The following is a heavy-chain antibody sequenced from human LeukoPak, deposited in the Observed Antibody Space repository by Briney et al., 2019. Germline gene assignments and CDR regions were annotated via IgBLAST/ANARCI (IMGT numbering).Heavy chain of an antibody. J-gene: IGHJ3*02. CDR3: ARDPTVSNFHDAFDI. CDR2: IKKDGSQK. D-gene: IGHD4-17*01. CDR1: GFTFSSYW. V-gene: IGHV3-7*05. Sequence: GGSLRLSCVASGFTFSSYWMSCVRQAPGKGLEWVATIKKDGSQKEYVDSMKGRLTISRDNAKNSLYLQMNSLRAEDTAMYYCARDPTVSNFHDAFDIWGQGTMVTVSS.